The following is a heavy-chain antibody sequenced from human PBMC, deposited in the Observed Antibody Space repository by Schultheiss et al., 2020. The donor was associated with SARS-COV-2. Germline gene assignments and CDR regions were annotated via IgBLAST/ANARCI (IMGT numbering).Heavy chain of an antibody. CDR1: GFTFSSYG. Sequence: GGSLRLSCAASGFTFSSYGMHWVRQAPGKGLEWVAVISYDGSNKYYADSVKGRFTISRDNSKNTLYLQMNSLRAEDTAVYYCAKDTYGQREAYYYYGMDVWGQGTTVTVSS. J-gene: IGHJ6*02. D-gene: IGHD4-17*01. V-gene: IGHV3-30*18. CDR3: AKDTYGQREAYYYYGMDV. CDR2: ISYDGSNK.